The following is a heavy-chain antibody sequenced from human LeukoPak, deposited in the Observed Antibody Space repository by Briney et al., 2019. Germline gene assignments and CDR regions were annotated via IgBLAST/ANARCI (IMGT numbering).Heavy chain of an antibody. CDR3: ARARNLAAAGDFDY. Sequence: SETLSLTCTVSSSSISNGYYWGWIRQPPGKGLEWIGSIYHSGSTYYNPSLKSRVTISVDTSKNQFSLRLSSVTAADTAVYYCARARNLAAAGDFDYWGQGTLVTVSS. J-gene: IGHJ4*02. D-gene: IGHD6-13*01. V-gene: IGHV4-38-2*02. CDR2: IYHSGST. CDR1: SSSISNGYY.